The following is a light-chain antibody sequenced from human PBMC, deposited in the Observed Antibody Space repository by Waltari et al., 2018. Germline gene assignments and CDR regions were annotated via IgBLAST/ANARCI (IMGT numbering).Light chain of an antibody. CDR1: QSIHRW. CDR3: QQYNSYSPVT. CDR2: RAS. V-gene: IGKV1-5*03. Sequence: LQLTQSPSTLSASLGERVTIPCLASQSIHRWLAWYQPKPEKDPKILFYRASSLESGVPSRFSGSGSGTEFTLTSSSLQPDDLATYYCQQYNSYSPVTFGGGTKVEIK. J-gene: IGKJ4*01.